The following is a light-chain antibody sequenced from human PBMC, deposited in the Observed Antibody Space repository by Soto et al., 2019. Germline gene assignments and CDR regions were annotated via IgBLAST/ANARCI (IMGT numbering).Light chain of an antibody. CDR3: SSYTAFTTYV. CDR2: DVG. CDR1: NSDVGAYSY. V-gene: IGLV2-14*03. J-gene: IGLJ1*01. Sequence: QSALTQPASVSGSPGQSITISCTVTNSDVGAYSYVSWYQQYPGKAPKLLIYDVGARPSGISDRFSGSKSGNTASLTISGLQAEDEADYYCSSYTAFTTYVLGSGTKVTVL.